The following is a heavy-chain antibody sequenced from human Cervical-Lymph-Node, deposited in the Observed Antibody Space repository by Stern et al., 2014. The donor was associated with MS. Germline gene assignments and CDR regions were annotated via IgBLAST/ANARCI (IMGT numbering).Heavy chain of an antibody. CDR3: ARGPYCSSTSCYTNGYYFYGLDV. CDR1: GYTFTSFG. D-gene: IGHD2-2*02. CDR2: ISGYNGDT. V-gene: IGHV1-18*01. Sequence: VQLVQSGAEVRKPGASVKVSCKASGYTFTSFGISWVRRAPGQGLAWMGWISGYNGDTNYPQKFQGRVILTTDTSTSTAYMDLTSLRSDYTAMWYCARGPYCSSTSCYTNGYYFYGLDVWGQGTTVTVSS. J-gene: IGHJ6*02.